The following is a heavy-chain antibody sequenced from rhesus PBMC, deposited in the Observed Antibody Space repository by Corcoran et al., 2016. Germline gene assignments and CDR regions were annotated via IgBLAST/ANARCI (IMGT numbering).Heavy chain of an antibody. CDR2: INPYNGNT. V-gene: IGHV1S2*01. Sequence: QVQLVQSGAEVKKPGSSVKVSCKASGYTFTDYYMHWVRQAPRQGIEWMGWINPYNGNTKDAQKCQGRVTMTRDKSTSTAYMELSSLRSEDTAVYYCARGDSNYHYGLDSLGQGVVVTVSS. D-gene: IGHD4-23*01. CDR3: ARGDSNYHYGLDS. J-gene: IGHJ6*01. CDR1: GYTFTDYY.